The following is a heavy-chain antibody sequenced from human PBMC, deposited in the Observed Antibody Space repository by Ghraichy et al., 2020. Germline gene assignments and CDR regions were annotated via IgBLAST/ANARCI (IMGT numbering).Heavy chain of an antibody. J-gene: IGHJ6*02. Sequence: SETLSLTCTVSGGSVSSGTYYWSWIRQPPGKGLEWIGHVYYSGITNYNPSLKSRVTISVDTAKNQLSLKLSSVTAADTAVYYCARDRSDAVGYGVDVWGQGTTVTVSS. D-gene: IGHD6-19*01. V-gene: IGHV4-61*01. CDR2: VYYSGIT. CDR1: GGSVSSGTYY. CDR3: ARDRSDAVGYGVDV.